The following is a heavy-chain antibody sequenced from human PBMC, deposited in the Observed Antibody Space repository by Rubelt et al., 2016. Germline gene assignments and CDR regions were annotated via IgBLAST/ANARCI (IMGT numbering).Heavy chain of an antibody. J-gene: IGHJ4*02. CDR1: GFTFSSYT. CDR3: ARAGGSYRLDF. V-gene: IGHV3-48*04. CDR2: ISSGSSPI. D-gene: IGHD1-26*01. Sequence: VQLVESGGGVVQPGGSLRLSCAASGFTFSSYTMNWVRQAPGKGLEWVSYISSGSSPIYYADSVKGRFTISRDNAKNSLYLQMDTWGAEDSAVYYWARAGGSYRLDFWGQGTLVTVSS.